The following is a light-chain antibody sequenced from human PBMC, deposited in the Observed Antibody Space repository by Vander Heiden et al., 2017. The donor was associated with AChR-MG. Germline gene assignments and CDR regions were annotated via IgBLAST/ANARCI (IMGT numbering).Light chain of an antibody. CDR1: QPISRW. V-gene: IGKV1-5*03. J-gene: IGKJ1*01. Sequence: DVQMTQSPSTLSASVGDSVTITCRATQPISRWLTWYQQKPGKPPKLLMYRSSTLDSGVPSSLSGSGSGTEFNLTISGLQPDDFVTYYCHQYKSYPWTFGQGTKVEIK. CDR2: RSS. CDR3: HQYKSYPWT.